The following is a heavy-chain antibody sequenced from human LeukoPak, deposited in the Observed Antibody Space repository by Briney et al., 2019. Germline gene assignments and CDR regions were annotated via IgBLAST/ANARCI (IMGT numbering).Heavy chain of an antibody. J-gene: IGHJ4*02. Sequence: SETLSLTCTVSGYSISSGYYWGWIRQPPGKGLKWIGSISRSGSTYYNPSLKSRVTISFDTSKNPFSLQLSSVTAADTAVYLCARGVSEYWGQGILVTVSS. CDR2: ISRSGST. D-gene: IGHD5/OR15-5a*01. CDR1: GYSISSGYY. CDR3: ARGVSEY. V-gene: IGHV4-38-2*02.